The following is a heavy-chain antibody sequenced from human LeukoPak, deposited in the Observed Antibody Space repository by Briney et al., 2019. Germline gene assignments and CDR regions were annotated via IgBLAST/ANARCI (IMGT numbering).Heavy chain of an antibody. J-gene: IGHJ4*02. D-gene: IGHD5-18*01. Sequence: PSGSLTLYCAASGFTVSSNYRSWVRPAPGKGLVGVSVIYSGGSTYYADSVKGRFTISRGNSKNTLYLQMNSLRAEDTAVYYCATRLRGYSYGYLDYWGQGTLVTVSS. V-gene: IGHV3-66*01. CDR1: GFTVSSNY. CDR2: IYSGGST. CDR3: ATRLRGYSYGYLDY.